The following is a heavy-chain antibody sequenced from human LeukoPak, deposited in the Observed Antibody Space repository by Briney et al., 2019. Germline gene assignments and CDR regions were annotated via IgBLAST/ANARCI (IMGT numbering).Heavy chain of an antibody. J-gene: IGHJ4*02. CDR2: ISGSGGST. Sequence: GGSLRLSCAASGFTFSSYAMSWVRQAPGKGLEWVSAISGSGGSTYYADSVKGRFTISRDNSKNTLYLQMNSLRAEDTAVYYCAKSRARFDPVPDCSGGSCYGDLDYWGQGTLVTVSS. D-gene: IGHD2-15*01. CDR1: GFTFSSYA. V-gene: IGHV3-23*01. CDR3: AKSRARFDPVPDCSGGSCYGDLDY.